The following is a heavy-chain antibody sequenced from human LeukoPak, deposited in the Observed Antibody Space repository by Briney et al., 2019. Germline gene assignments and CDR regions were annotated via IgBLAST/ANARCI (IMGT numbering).Heavy chain of an antibody. CDR1: RGSIGKYY. CDR2: INHSGST. CDR3: ARGYDSSGYYDY. V-gene: IGHV4-34*01. J-gene: IGHJ4*02. D-gene: IGHD3-22*01. Sequence: SETLSLTCTVSRGSIGKYYWSWIRRPPGKGLEWIGEINHSGSTNYNPSLKSRVTISVDTSKNQFSLKLSSVTAADTAVYYCARGYDSSGYYDYWGQGTLVTVSS.